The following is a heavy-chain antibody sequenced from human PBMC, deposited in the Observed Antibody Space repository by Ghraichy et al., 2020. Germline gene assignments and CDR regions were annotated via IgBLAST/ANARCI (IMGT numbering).Heavy chain of an antibody. CDR3: ARDSGFGEPISGAFDI. CDR1: GGSISSSNW. CDR2: IYHSGST. Sequence: SETLSLTCAVSGGSISSSNWWSWVRQPPGMGLEWIGEIYHSGSTNYNPSLKSRVTISVDKSKNQFSLKLSSVTAADTAVYYCARDSGFGEPISGAFDIWGQGTMVTVSS. D-gene: IGHD3-10*01. J-gene: IGHJ3*02. V-gene: IGHV4-4*02.